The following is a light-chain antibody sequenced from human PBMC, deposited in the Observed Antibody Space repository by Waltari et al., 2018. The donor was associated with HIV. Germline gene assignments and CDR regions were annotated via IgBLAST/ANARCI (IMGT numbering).Light chain of an antibody. J-gene: IGKJ5*01. V-gene: IGKV3-11*01. CDR3: QHRSNWPIT. Sequence: IVLTQSPATLSLSPGESATLSCRASQSVSSYLAWYQQKPGQAPRLLIYDASNRATGIPARFSGSGSGKDFTLTISSLAPEDFSIYYCQHRSNWPITFGQGTRLDIK. CDR1: QSVSSY. CDR2: DAS.